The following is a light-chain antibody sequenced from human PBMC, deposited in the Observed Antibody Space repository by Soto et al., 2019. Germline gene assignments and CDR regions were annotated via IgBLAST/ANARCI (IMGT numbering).Light chain of an antibody. CDR2: GAS. J-gene: IGKJ5*01. CDR3: QQRSDWPS. CDR1: QSVSSN. V-gene: IGKV3-15*01. Sequence: IVMTQSPSTLSVSPGERATLSCRASQSVSSNLAWYQQKPGQAPRLLIYGASTRATGIPARFSGSGSGTEFTLTISSLQSEDFAVYYCQQRSDWPSFGQGTRLEIK.